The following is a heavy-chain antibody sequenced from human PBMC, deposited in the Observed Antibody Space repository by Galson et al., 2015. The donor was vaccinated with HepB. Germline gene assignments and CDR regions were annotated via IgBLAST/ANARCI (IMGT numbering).Heavy chain of an antibody. CDR2: ISSSSSYI. D-gene: IGHD5-18*01. CDR3: ARDRAPSLDTAMVHYYYYGMDV. J-gene: IGHJ6*02. V-gene: IGHV3-21*01. Sequence: SLRLSCAASGFTFSSYSMNWVRQAPGKGLEWVSSISSSSSYIYYADSVKGRFTISRDNAKNSLYLQMNSLRAEDTAVYYCARDRAPSLDTAMVHYYYYGMDVWGQGTTVTVSS. CDR1: GFTFSSYS.